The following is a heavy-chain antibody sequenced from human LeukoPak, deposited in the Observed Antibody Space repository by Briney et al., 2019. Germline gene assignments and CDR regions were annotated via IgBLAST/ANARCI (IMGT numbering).Heavy chain of an antibody. Sequence: GSLRLSCAASGFTFSSYWMHWVRPAPGKGLVWVSRIKSDGSSTNYADSAKGRFTISRDNAKNTVYLQMNSLRAEDTAVYYCVRAFDYWGQGTLVTVSS. CDR1: GFTFSSYW. V-gene: IGHV3-74*01. J-gene: IGHJ4*02. CDR2: IKSDGSST. CDR3: VRAFDY.